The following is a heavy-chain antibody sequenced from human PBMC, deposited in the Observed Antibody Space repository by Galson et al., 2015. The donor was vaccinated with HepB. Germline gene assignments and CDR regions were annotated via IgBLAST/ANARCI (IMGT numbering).Heavy chain of an antibody. J-gene: IGHJ5*01. Sequence: SETLSLTCTVFGASINRNNYYWGWIRQPPGKGLEWNGSICNSGGTYYNPSLKSRVAMSVDNSKNQFSLKLSSVTAADTAVYYCASLGRTTVVSPLDSWGHGTPVIVSS. CDR3: ASLGRTTVVSPLDS. CDR1: GASINRNNYY. V-gene: IGHV4-39*01. CDR2: ICNSGGT. D-gene: IGHD4-23*01.